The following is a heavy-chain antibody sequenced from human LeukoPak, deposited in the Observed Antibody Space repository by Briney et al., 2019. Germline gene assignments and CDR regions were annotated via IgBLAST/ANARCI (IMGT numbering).Heavy chain of an antibody. Sequence: ASVKVSCKASGYTFTSYGISWVRQAPGQGLEWMGWISAYNGNTNYAQKLQGRVTVTTGTSTSTAYMELRSLRSDDTAVYYCARSPPGGQLERRGWFDPWGQGTLVTVSS. CDR2: ISAYNGNT. V-gene: IGHV1-18*01. CDR3: ARSPPGGQLERRGWFDP. D-gene: IGHD1-1*01. J-gene: IGHJ5*02. CDR1: GYTFTSYG.